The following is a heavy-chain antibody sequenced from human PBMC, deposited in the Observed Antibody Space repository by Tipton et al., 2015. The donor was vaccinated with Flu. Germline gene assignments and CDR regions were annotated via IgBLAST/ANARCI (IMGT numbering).Heavy chain of an antibody. CDR2: IYTSGST. J-gene: IGHJ3*02. CDR1: GGSISSYY. V-gene: IGHV4-4*07. CDR3: ARDFTDGAFDI. Sequence: TLSLTCTVSGGSISSYYWSWIRQPAGKGLEWIGRIYTSGSTNYNPSLTSRVPMSVDTSKNQFSLKVSSVTAADTAVYYCARDFTDGAFDIWGQGTMATVSS.